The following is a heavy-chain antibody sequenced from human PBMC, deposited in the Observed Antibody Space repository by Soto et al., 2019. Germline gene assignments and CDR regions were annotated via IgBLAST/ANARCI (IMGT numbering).Heavy chain of an antibody. CDR3: ATHREGATYYFDY. Sequence: QMQLVQSGPEVKKPGTSVKVSCKASTFTFTSSAVQWVRQARGQRLEWIGWIVVGSGNTKYAQNFQERVNITWDMSSGTAYLELSSLRSEDTAVYYCATHREGATYYFDYWGQGTLLTVSS. V-gene: IGHV1-58*01. J-gene: IGHJ4*02. D-gene: IGHD1-26*01. CDR1: TFTFTSSA. CDR2: IVVGSGNT.